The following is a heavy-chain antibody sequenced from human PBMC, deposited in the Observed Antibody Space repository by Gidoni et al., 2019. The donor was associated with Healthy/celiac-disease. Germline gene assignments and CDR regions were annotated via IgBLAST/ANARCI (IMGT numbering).Heavy chain of an antibody. D-gene: IGHD2-2*01. V-gene: IGHV3-23*01. Sequence: EVQLLASGGGLVQPGGSLSLSCSASGFTFSSYAMSWVRQAPGQGLEWVSAISGSGGSTYYADSVKGRFTISRDNSKNTLYLQMNSLRAEDTAVYYCAKAGRVVVVPAAMPSDVWGQGTTVTVSS. CDR3: AKAGRVVVVPAAMPSDV. CDR2: ISGSGGST. J-gene: IGHJ6*02. CDR1: GFTFSSYA.